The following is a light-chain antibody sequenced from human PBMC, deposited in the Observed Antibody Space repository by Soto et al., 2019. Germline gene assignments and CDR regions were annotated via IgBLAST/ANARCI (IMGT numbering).Light chain of an antibody. CDR1: QSVNSNY. CDR3: KQDGSSQFT. Sequence: EIVLMQSPGTLSLSPGEGATLSCRASQSVNSNYLAWYQQKPGQAPTVLIFDTSRRATGVPDRFSGSGSGTDFTLTISRLEPDDFAVYYCKQDGSSQFTFGPGTKVNIK. CDR2: DTS. V-gene: IGKV3-20*01. J-gene: IGKJ3*01.